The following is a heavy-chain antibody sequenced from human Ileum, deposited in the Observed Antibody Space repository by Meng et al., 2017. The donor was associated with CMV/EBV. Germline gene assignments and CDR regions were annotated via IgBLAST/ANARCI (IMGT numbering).Heavy chain of an antibody. Sequence: GESLKISCAASGFTFSSYAMSWVRQGPGKGLEWVSSISYGGDYSYYADSVKGRFTISRDNSKNTLYLQMNSLRAEDTAVYYCAKADLGYCSGTICYRFDYWGQGTLVTVSS. D-gene: IGHD2-2*01. V-gene: IGHV3-23*01. CDR2: ISYGGDYS. CDR3: AKADLGYCSGTICYRFDY. J-gene: IGHJ4*02. CDR1: GFTFSSYA.